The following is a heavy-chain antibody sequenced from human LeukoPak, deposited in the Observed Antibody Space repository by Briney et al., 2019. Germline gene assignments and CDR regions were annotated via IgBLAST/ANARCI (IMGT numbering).Heavy chain of an antibody. Sequence: SETLSLTCTVSGASISSYYWSWLRQPPGKGLEWIGYFYYSGSTNYNPSLKSRVTISVDTSKNQFSLKLSSVTAADTAVYYCARHPPEFDWLSPFDYWGQGTLVTVSS. D-gene: IGHD3-9*01. V-gene: IGHV4-59*08. CDR1: GASISSYY. J-gene: IGHJ4*02. CDR3: ARHPPEFDWLSPFDY. CDR2: FYYSGST.